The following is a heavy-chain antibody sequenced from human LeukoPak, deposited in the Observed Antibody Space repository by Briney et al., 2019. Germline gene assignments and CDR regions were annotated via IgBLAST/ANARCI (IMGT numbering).Heavy chain of an antibody. D-gene: IGHD1-14*01. CDR1: GFTFSSYA. Sequence: GGSLRLSCVASGFTFSSYAMSWVRQAPGKGLEWVSVIYSGGSTYYADSVKGRFTISRDNSKNTLYLQMNSLRAEDTAVYYCARDRRTGRRIGYYYYMDVWGKGTTVTVSS. J-gene: IGHJ6*03. CDR2: IYSGGST. CDR3: ARDRRTGRRIGYYYYMDV. V-gene: IGHV3-66*02.